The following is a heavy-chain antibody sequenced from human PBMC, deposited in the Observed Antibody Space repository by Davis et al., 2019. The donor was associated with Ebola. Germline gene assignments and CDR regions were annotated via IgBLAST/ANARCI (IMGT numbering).Heavy chain of an antibody. V-gene: IGHV3-74*01. CDR3: AKAGHCGNYCSFDS. Sequence: HTGGSLRLSCAASGITLSSYSMNWVRQAPGKGLVWVSRINSDGRTTAYADSVKGRFTISRDNAKNSLYLQMNSLRAEDTAVYYCAKAGHCGNYCSFDSWGQGTLVTVSS. CDR1: GITLSSYS. CDR2: INSDGRTT. D-gene: IGHD1-26*01. J-gene: IGHJ4*02.